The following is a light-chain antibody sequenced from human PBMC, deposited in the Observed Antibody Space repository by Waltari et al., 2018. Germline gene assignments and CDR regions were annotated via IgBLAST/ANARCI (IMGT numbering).Light chain of an antibody. CDR2: DAA. V-gene: IGKV3-11*01. J-gene: IGKJ5*01. CDR3: QQRASWPPIT. CDR1: QNVYSY. Sequence: EILLTQSPATLSLSPWDRASLSCRASQNVYSYLVWYQQKPGQTPRLLIHDAAIRAPGIPDRCSGSGSGTDFTLTISSLEPEDFAVYYCQQRASWPPITFGQGTRLEIK.